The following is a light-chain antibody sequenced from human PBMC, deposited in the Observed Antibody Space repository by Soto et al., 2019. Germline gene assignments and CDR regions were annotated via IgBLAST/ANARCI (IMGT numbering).Light chain of an antibody. V-gene: IGKV4-1*01. CDR3: QQYHSTPWT. CDR1: QGVLYSSNNKNY. CDR2: WAS. Sequence: DIVLTQSPDSLAVSLGERATINCKSSQGVLYSSNNKNYLAWYQQKPGQPPNLLIYWASTRESGVPERFSGSGSGTDFTLTISSLQAEDVAVYYCQQYHSTPWTFGQGTKVEIK. J-gene: IGKJ1*01.